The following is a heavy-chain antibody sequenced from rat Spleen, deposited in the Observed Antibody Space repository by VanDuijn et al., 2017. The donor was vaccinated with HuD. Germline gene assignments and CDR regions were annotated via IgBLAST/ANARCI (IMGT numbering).Heavy chain of an antibody. CDR3: ARDRAGIDY. Sequence: EVQLVESGGGLVQPGRSMKLSCAASGFTFNFYDMAWVRQAPEKGLEWVAYISTSGGSTYYRDSVKGRFTVSRDNAKSTLYLQMDSLRSEDTATYYCARDRAGIDYWGQGVMVTVSS. CDR1: GFTFNFYD. V-gene: IGHV5-25*01. J-gene: IGHJ2*01. D-gene: IGHD4-1*01. CDR2: ISTSGGST.